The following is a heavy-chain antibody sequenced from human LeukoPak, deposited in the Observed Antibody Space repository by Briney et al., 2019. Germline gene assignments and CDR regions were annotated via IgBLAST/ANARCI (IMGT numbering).Heavy chain of an antibody. CDR2: ISWNSGSI. V-gene: IGHV3-9*01. D-gene: IGHD6-13*01. CDR3: TRGQQLVGD. Sequence: QPGGSLRLSCAASGFTFDDYAMPWVRQAPGKGLEWVSGISWNSGSIGYADSVKGRFTISRDNAKNSLYLQMNSLRVEDTAVYYCTRGQQLVGDWGQGTLVTVSS. J-gene: IGHJ4*02. CDR1: GFTFDDYA.